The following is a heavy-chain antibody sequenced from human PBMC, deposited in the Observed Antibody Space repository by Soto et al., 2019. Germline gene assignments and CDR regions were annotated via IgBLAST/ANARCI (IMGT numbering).Heavy chain of an antibody. Sequence: VQLVQSGAEVKKPGSSVKVSCKASGGTFSSYTISWVRQAPGQVLEWMGRIIPSLGIANYAQKFQGRVTITADKSTSTAYMELSSLRSEDTAVYYCARGIVGATGIDYWGQGTLVTVSS. D-gene: IGHD1-26*01. CDR2: IIPSLGIA. V-gene: IGHV1-69*02. CDR3: ARGIVGATGIDY. J-gene: IGHJ4*02. CDR1: GGTFSSYT.